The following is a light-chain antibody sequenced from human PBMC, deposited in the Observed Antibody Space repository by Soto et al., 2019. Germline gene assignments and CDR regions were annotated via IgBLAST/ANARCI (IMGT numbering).Light chain of an antibody. J-gene: IGLJ1*01. CDR2: EGS. V-gene: IGLV2-23*03. Sequence: QSALTQPASVSGSPGQSITISCTGTSSDVGSYNLVSWYQQHPGKAPKLIIYEGSKWPSGVSNRFSGSKSGNTASLTISGLQAEDEAEYYCCSYAGGTTFGFFGTGTKLTVL. CDR1: SSDVGSYNL. CDR3: CSYAGGTTFGF.